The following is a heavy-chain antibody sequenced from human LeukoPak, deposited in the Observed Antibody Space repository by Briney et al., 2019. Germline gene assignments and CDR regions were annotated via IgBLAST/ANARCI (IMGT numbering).Heavy chain of an antibody. CDR3: ASGKDSSGYHLEFDY. CDR2: INPNSGGT. CDR1: GFTFTGYY. V-gene: IGHV1-2*02. Sequence: ASVKVSCKASGFTFTGYYIHWVRQAPGQRLEWMGWINPNSGGTNYAQKFQGRVTMTRDTSISTAYMELSRLRSDDTAVYYCASGKDSSGYHLEFDYWGQGTLVTVSS. J-gene: IGHJ4*02. D-gene: IGHD3-22*01.